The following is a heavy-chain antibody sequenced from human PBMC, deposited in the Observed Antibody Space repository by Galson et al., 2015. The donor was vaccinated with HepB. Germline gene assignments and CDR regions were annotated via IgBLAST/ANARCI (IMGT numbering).Heavy chain of an antibody. V-gene: IGHV4-34*01. CDR1: GGSFSGYY. D-gene: IGHD5-24*01. CDR2: INHSGST. Sequence: ETLSLTCAVYGGSFSGYYWSWIRQPPGKGLEWIGEINHSGSTNYNPSLKSRVTISVDTSKNQFSLKLSSVTAADTAVYYCAAHRGGRGWLQFRGAFDIWGQGTMVTVSS. J-gene: IGHJ3*02. CDR3: AAHRGGRGWLQFRGAFDI.